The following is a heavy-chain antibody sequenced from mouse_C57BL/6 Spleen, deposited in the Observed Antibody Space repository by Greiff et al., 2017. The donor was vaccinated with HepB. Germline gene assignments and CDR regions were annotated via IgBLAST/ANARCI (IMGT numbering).Heavy chain of an antibody. Sequence: QVQLKESGAELVRPGASVTLSCKASGYTFTDYEMHWVKQTPVHGLEWIGAIDPETGGTAYNQKFKGKAILTADKSSSTAYMALRSLTSEDSAVYYCTRLGAMDYWGQGTSVTVSS. V-gene: IGHV1-15*01. CDR3: TRLGAMDY. J-gene: IGHJ4*01. CDR1: GYTFTDYE. CDR2: IDPETGGT.